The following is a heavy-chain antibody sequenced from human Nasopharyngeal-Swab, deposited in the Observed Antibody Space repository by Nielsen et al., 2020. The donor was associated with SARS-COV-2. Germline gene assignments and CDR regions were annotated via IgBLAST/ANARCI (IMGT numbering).Heavy chain of an antibody. CDR3: AKGLADYGEDAFDI. CDR2: IFSGGTST. Sequence: GESLKLSCAASGFTFSSYAMSWVRQAPGKGLEWVSVIFSGGTSTFYADSVKGRFTISRDNSKNTLFLQMNSLRAEDTAVYYCAKGLADYGEDAFDIWGQGTMVTVSS. CDR1: GFTFSSYA. J-gene: IGHJ3*02. V-gene: IGHV3-23*03. D-gene: IGHD3-16*01.